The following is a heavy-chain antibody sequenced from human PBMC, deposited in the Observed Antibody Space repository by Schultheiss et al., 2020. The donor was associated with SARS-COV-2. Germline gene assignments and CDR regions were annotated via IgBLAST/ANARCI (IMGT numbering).Heavy chain of an antibody. J-gene: IGHJ6*02. Sequence: SETLSLTCAVYGGSFSGYYWSWIRQPPGKGLEWIGEINHSGSTNYNPSLKSRVTISVDTSKNQFSLKLSSVTAADTAVYYCARHGPDYYYYGMDVWGQGTTVTVSS. CDR1: GGSFSGYY. V-gene: IGHV4-34*01. CDR2: INHSGST. CDR3: ARHGPDYYYYGMDV.